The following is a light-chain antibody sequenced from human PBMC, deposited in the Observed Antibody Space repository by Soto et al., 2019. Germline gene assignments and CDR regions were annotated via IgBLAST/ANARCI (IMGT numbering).Light chain of an antibody. CDR2: GVS. CDR1: SSDVGGYNY. Sequence: QSVLTQPASVSGSPGQSITISCTGTSSDVGGYNYVSWHQQHPGKAPKLMIYGVSNRPSGVSNRFSGSKSGNTASLTISGLQAEDEADYYCSSYRSSSTLDYVFGTGTKVTVL. J-gene: IGLJ1*01. V-gene: IGLV2-14*01. CDR3: SSYRSSSTLDYV.